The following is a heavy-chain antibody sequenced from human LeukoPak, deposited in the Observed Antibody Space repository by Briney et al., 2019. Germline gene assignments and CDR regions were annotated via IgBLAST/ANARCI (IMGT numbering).Heavy chain of an antibody. Sequence: GGSPGLSCAASGFVVSTNYMTWVRQPPGKGLEWVSVIYKDGRTFYTDSVKGRFTVSRDNSKNTVYLQMSSLRVEDTAVYYCAKSLTYYHENSDSIWGQGTLVTVSS. CDR1: GFVVSTNY. CDR3: AKSLTYYHENSDSI. D-gene: IGHD3-22*01. V-gene: IGHV3-53*01. CDR2: IYKDGRT. J-gene: IGHJ4*02.